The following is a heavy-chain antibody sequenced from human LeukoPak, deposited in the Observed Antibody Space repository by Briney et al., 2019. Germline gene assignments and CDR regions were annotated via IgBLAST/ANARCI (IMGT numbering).Heavy chain of an antibody. J-gene: IGHJ4*02. Sequence: PGGSLRLSCAASGFTVSSNYMSWVRQAPGKGLEWVSVIYSGGSTYYADSVKGRFTISRDNSKNTLYLQMNSLRAEDTAVYYCARASDYGDYYPDGTWFDYWGQGTLVTVSS. CDR1: GFTVSSNY. V-gene: IGHV3-53*01. CDR2: IYSGGST. CDR3: ARASDYGDYYPDGTWFDY. D-gene: IGHD4-17*01.